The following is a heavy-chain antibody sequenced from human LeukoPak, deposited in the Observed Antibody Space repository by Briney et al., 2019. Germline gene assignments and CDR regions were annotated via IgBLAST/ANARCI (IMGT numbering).Heavy chain of an antibody. D-gene: IGHD4-23*01. J-gene: IGHJ5*02. CDR2: IYYSGST. CDR1: GSSISSYY. V-gene: IGHV4-59*01. CDR3: ARDRGVGDYGGNYWFDP. Sequence: PSETLSLTCTVSGSSISSYYWSWIRQPPGKGLEWIGYIYYSGSTNYNPSLKSRVTISVDTSKNQFSLKLSSVTAADTAVYYCARDRGVGDYGGNYWFDPWGQGTLVTVSS.